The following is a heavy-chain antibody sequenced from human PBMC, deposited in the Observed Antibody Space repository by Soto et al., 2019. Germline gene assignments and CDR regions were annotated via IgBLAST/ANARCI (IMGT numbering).Heavy chain of an antibody. CDR2: ISAYNGNT. V-gene: IGHV1-18*01. CDR1: GYTFTSYG. J-gene: IGHJ5*02. Sequence: ASVKVSCKASGYTFTSYGISWVRQAPGQGLEWMGWISAYNGNTNYAQKLQGRVTMTTDTSTSTAYMELRSLRSDDTAVYYCARHRPGGYDFWSGYYTSRENWFDPWGQGTLVTVS. D-gene: IGHD3-3*01. CDR3: ARHRPGGYDFWSGYYTSRENWFDP.